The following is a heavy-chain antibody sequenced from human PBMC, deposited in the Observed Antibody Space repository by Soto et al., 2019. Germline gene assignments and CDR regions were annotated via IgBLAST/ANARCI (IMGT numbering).Heavy chain of an antibody. V-gene: IGHV4-30-4*01. CDR1: GASIYNGGYF. J-gene: IGHJ4*02. Sequence: QVQLQESGPGLVRPSQTLSLTYSVSGASIYNGGYFWSWIRQSPGKGLEWIGHIHNSGSPYNNPSLKSRVTISAXXXXXXXXXXXXSVXXXXXAMXXCARGSTTEKVDSWGQGILVTVSS. CDR2: IHNSGSP. CDR3: ARGSTTEKVDS.